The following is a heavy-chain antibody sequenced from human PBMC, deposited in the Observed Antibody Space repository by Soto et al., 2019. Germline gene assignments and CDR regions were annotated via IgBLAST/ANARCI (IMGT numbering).Heavy chain of an antibody. J-gene: IGHJ4*02. V-gene: IGHV4-39*01. CDR3: ARLAEYSTSSH. D-gene: IGHD6-6*01. CDR1: GGSISSSSYY. Sequence: KSSETLSLTCTVSGGSISSSSYYWGWIRQPPGKGLEWIGSIYYSGSTYYNPSLKSRVTISVDTSKNQFSLKLSSVTAADTAVYYCARLAEYSTSSHWGQGTLVTVSS. CDR2: IYYSGST.